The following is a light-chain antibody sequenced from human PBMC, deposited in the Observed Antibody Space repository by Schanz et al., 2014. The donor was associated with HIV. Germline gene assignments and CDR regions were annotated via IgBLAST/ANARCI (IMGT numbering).Light chain of an antibody. CDR1: RSVSSN. V-gene: IGKV3-20*01. Sequence: EMVMTQSPATLSASPGERATLSCRASRSVSSNLAWYQQTPGQAPRLLIYGASSRATGIPDRFSGSGSGTDFTLTISRLESEDFAVYYCQRYGSSPTFGGGTKVEIK. CDR3: QRYGSSPT. CDR2: GAS. J-gene: IGKJ4*01.